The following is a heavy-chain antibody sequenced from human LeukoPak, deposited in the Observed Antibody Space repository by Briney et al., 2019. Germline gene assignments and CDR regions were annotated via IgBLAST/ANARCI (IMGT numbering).Heavy chain of an antibody. J-gene: IGHJ4*02. CDR2: INAGYGNI. CDR3: ARDYSSGWPNFDY. D-gene: IGHD6-19*01. V-gene: IGHV1-3*01. CDR1: GYTFTSYA. Sequence: GASVKVSCKASGYTFTSYAIHWVRQAPGQRLEWMGWINAGYGNIKYSQDFQGRVTITRDTSASTAYMELRSLRSDDTAVYYCARDYSSGWPNFDYWGQGTLVTVSS.